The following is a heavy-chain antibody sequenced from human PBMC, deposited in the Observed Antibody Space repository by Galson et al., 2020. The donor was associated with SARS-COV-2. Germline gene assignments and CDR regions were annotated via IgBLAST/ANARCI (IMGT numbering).Heavy chain of an antibody. V-gene: IGHV4-39*01. CDR2: MYYSGRT. CDR1: GDSINYNDYY. Sequence: SETLSLTCTVSGDSINYNDYYWGWIRQPPGKGLEWIGSMYYSGRTYYNPSLKSRVTISIDTSKNQFSLRLTSVTAADTAVYFCARHRIQLWLRNNYLDYWCRGTLVTVSS. D-gene: IGHD5-18*01. J-gene: IGHJ4*02. CDR3: ARHRIQLWLRNNYLDY.